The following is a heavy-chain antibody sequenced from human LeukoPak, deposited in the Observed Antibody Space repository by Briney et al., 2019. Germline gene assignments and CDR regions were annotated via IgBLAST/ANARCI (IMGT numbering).Heavy chain of an antibody. D-gene: IGHD6-19*01. V-gene: IGHV4-59*01. J-gene: IGHJ4*02. Sequence: SETLSLTCTVSGGSISTYYWSWIRQPPGKGLEYIAYIYYTGSTDYNPSLKSRVSISVDTSKNQFSLELNSVTAADTAVYYCARGRYSGGWCDYWGQGTLVTVSS. CDR3: ARGRYSGGWCDY. CDR2: IYYTGST. CDR1: GGSISTYY.